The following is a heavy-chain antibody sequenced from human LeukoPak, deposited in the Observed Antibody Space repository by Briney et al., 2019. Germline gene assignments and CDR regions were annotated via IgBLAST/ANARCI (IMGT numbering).Heavy chain of an antibody. CDR1: RFTFSSYA. CDR3: ARDRLGAMLFFDS. V-gene: IGHV3-23*01. J-gene: IGHJ4*02. CDR2: ISGNGGST. D-gene: IGHD3-16*01. Sequence: PGGSLRLSCAASRFTFSSYAMSWVRQAPGKGLEWVSAISGNGGSTYYADSVKGRFTISRDNSKNTLYLQMNSLRAEDTALYYCARDRLGAMLFFDSWGQGTLVTVSS.